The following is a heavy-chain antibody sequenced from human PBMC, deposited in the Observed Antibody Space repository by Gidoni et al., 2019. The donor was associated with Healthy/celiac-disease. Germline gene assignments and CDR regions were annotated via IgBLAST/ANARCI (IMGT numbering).Heavy chain of an antibody. V-gene: IGHV4-34*01. CDR2: INHSGST. J-gene: IGHJ4*02. CDR3: ARGGSGSYHRPFHY. Sequence: QVQLQQWGAGLLKPSETLSLTCAVYGGSFSGYYWSWIRQPPGKGLGWIGEINHSGSTNYNPSLKSRVTISVDTSKNQFSLKLSSVTAADTAVYYCARGGSGSYHRPFHYWGQGTLVTVSS. CDR1: GGSFSGYY. D-gene: IGHD1-26*01.